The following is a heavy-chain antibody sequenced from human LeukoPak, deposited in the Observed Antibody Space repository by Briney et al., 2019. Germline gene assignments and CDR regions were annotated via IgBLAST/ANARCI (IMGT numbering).Heavy chain of an antibody. CDR1: GGTFSSYA. CDR3: ARDYYGSGSYPGY. D-gene: IGHD3-10*01. V-gene: IGHV1-69*13. Sequence: SVQVSCKASGGTFSSYAISWVRQAPGQGLEWMGGIIPIFGTANYAQKFQGRVTITADESTSTAYMELSSLRSEDTAVYYCARDYYGSGSYPGYWGQGTLVTVSS. J-gene: IGHJ4*02. CDR2: IIPIFGTA.